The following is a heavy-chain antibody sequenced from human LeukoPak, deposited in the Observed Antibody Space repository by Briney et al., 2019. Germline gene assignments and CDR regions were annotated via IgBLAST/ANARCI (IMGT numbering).Heavy chain of an antibody. D-gene: IGHD3-10*01. Sequence: GGSLRLSCAASGFTFSSYSMNWVRQAPGKGLEWVSSISSSSSYIYYADSVKGRFTISRDNAKNSLYLQMNSLRAEDTAVYYCARDKARLLWFGELRSYGMDVWGKGTTVTVSS. V-gene: IGHV3-21*01. J-gene: IGHJ6*04. CDR2: ISSSSSYI. CDR1: GFTFSSYS. CDR3: ARDKARLLWFGELRSYGMDV.